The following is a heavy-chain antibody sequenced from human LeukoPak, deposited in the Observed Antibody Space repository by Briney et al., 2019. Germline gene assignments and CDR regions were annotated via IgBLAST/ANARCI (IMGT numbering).Heavy chain of an antibody. D-gene: IGHD5-12*01. Sequence: ASVKVSCKTSGYTFTSYGISWVRQAPGQGLEWMGWISAYNGNTNYAQKLQGRVTMTTDTSTSTAYMELRSLRSDDTAVYYCARMWLPEDAFDIWGQGTMVTVSS. CDR3: ARMWLPEDAFDI. CDR2: ISAYNGNT. V-gene: IGHV1-18*01. J-gene: IGHJ3*02. CDR1: GYTFTSYG.